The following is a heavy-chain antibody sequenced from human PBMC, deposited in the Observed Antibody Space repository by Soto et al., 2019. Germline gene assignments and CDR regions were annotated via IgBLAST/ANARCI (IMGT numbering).Heavy chain of an antibody. V-gene: IGHV3-11*01. D-gene: IGHD4-17*01. J-gene: IGHJ4*02. CDR1: GFTFSDYY. CDR2: ITSTGSTI. Sequence: QVQLVESGGGFVKPGGSLRLSCAASGFTFSDYYMGWVRQAPGKGLEWISDITSTGSTIYYADSVKGRFTISRDNAKDSLYLQMNSLRAEDTAVYYCASQVTVAQNWGQGTLVTVSS. CDR3: ASQVTVAQN.